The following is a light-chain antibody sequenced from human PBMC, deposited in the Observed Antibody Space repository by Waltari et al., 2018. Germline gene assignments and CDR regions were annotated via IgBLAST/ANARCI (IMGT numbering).Light chain of an antibody. V-gene: IGKV4-1*01. J-gene: IGKJ4*01. CDR2: WAS. Sequence: DIVMTQSPDSLAVSLGERATINCKSSQSVLYSSNNNNDLAWYQQKPGQPPKLPIYWASTRESGVPDRFSGSGYGTDFTLTISSLQAEDVAVYYCQQYYSTPPAFGGGTKVGIK. CDR1: QSVLYSSNNNND. CDR3: QQYYSTPPA.